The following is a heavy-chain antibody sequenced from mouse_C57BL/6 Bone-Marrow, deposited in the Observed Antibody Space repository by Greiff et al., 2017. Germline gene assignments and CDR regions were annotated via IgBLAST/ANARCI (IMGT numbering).Heavy chain of an antibody. CDR1: GFTFSDYY. CDR3: ARHEDYGNSN. V-gene: IGHV5-12*01. CDR2: ISNGGGST. J-gene: IGHJ3*01. Sequence: EVQLVESGGGLVQPGGSLKLSCAASGFTFSDYYMYWVRQTPEKRLEWVAYISNGGGSTDYPDTVKGRFTIARDNAKNTLYLQMSRLKSEDTAMYYCARHEDYGNSNWGQGTLVTVSA. D-gene: IGHD2-1*01.